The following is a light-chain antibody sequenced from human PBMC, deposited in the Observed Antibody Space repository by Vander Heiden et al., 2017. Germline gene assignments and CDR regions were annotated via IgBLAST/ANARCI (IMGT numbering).Light chain of an antibody. CDR1: QSVNRY. CDR2: DAS. V-gene: IGKV3-11*01. CDR3: QQRI. J-gene: IGKJ3*01. Sequence: EIVLTQSPATLSLSPGERATLSCRASQSVNRYLAWYQQKPGQAPRLLIYDASNRATGIPARFSGSGSGTDFTLTISSLEPEDFAVYDCQQRIFGPGTTVDIK.